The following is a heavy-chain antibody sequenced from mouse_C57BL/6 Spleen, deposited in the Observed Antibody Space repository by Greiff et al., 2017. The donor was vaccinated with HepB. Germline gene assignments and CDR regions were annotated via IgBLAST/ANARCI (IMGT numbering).Heavy chain of an antibody. CDR3: ARSPFTTVVAGDYFDY. V-gene: IGHV1-81*01. J-gene: IGHJ2*01. D-gene: IGHD1-1*01. CDR1: GYTFTSYG. CDR2: IYPRSGNT. Sequence: VQLQQSGAELARPGASVKLSCKASGYTFTSYGISWVKQRTGQGLEWIGEIYPRSGNTYYNEKFKGKATLTADKSSSTAYMDLRSLTSEDSAVYFCARSPFTTVVAGDYFDYWGQGTTLTVSS.